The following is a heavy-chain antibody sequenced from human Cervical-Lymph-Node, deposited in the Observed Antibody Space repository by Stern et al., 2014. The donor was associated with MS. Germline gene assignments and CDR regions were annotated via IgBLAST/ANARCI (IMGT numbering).Heavy chain of an antibody. CDR1: GGTFSGYT. J-gene: IGHJ4*02. CDR2: IIPVFGVV. Sequence: QVQLVQSGAQVKKPGSSVKVSCQASGGTFSGYTFSWVRQAPGQGLEWMGRIIPVFGVVTYAQKFQGKITITADNSMDTAYMEVSTLRSEDTAIYYCAKDSYSFTGFQGYFDSWGQGTLVTVSS. V-gene: IGHV1-69*04. D-gene: IGHD2-21*01. CDR3: AKDSYSFTGFQGYFDS.